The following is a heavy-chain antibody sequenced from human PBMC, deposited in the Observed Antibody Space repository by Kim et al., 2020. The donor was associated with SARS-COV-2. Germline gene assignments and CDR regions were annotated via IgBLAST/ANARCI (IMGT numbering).Heavy chain of an antibody. CDR1: GYTFTDYW. D-gene: IGHD5-18*01. CDR2: IHPNSGGT. J-gene: IGHJ4*02. V-gene: IGHV1-2*06. CDR3: AKDKREYSYGYSDY. Sequence: ASVKVSCKASGYTFTDYWMHWVRQAPGQVLEWMGRIHPNSGGTDYAQHFQGRVTMTRDTSISTVYMELSRLRSDDTAIYYCAKDKREYSYGYSDYWGQGTLVTVSS.